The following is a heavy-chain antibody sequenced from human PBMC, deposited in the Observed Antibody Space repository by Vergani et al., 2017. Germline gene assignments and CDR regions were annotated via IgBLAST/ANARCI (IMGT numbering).Heavy chain of an antibody. CDR2: IDHTGRH. D-gene: IGHD4-11*01. J-gene: IGHJ6*03. CDR3: ARVNTETNGHLYYYYYMDV. V-gene: IGHV4-34*01. Sequence: QVQLQQWGGGLLKPSETLSLTCVVNGGSFTSYHWTWIRQSPGEGLVWVGDIDHTGRHDYNPSLKSRLTMSVDKSRNQFSLTLNSVTATDTAIYFCARVNTETNGHLYYYYYMDVWGQGTAVTVS. CDR1: GGSFTSYH.